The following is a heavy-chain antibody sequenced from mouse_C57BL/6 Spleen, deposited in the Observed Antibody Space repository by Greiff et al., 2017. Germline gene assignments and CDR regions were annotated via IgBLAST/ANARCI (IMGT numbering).Heavy chain of an antibody. CDR1: GYSITSGYY. CDR3: ARDGDYYYGSSSWFAY. CDR2: ISYDGSN. D-gene: IGHD1-1*01. J-gene: IGHJ3*01. V-gene: IGHV3-6*01. Sequence: EVHLVESGPGLVKPSQSLSLTCSVTGYSITSGYYWNWIRQFPGNKLEWMGYISYDGSNNYNPSLKNRISITRDTSKNQFFLKLNSVTTEDTATYYCARDGDYYYGSSSWFAYWGQGTLVTVSA.